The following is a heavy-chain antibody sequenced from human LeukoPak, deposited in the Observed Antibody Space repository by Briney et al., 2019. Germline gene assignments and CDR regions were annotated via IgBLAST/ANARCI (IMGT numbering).Heavy chain of an antibody. Sequence: GGSLRLSCAASGFTFSSYSMNWVRQAPGKGLEWVSSISSSSSYIYYADSVKGRFTISRDNAKNSLYLQMNSLRAEDTAVYYCARGGVRPVVANWFDPWGQGTLVTVSS. J-gene: IGHJ5*02. D-gene: IGHD3-10*01. CDR1: GFTFSSYS. CDR2: ISSSSSYI. CDR3: ARGGVRPVVANWFDP. V-gene: IGHV3-21*01.